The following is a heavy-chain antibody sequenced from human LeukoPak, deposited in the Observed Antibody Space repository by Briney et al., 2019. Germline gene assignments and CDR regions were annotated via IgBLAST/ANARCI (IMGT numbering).Heavy chain of an antibody. CDR2: IKQDGSEK. J-gene: IGHJ1*01. Sequence: PGRSLRLSCTASGFTFSSYWMSWVRQAPGKGLEWVANIKQDGSEKYYVDSVKGRFTISRDNAKNSLYLQMNSLRAEDTAVYYCARSRCSSTSCLYFQHWGQGTLVTVSS. V-gene: IGHV3-7*03. D-gene: IGHD2-2*01. CDR3: ARSRCSSTSCLYFQH. CDR1: GFTFSSYW.